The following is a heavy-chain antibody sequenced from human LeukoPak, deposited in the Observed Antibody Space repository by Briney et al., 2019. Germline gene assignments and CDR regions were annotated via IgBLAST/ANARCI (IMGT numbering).Heavy chain of an antibody. V-gene: IGHV3-33*01. Sequence: PGGSPRLSCAASGFTFSIYGMHWVRQAPGKGLEWVAVIWYDGSNKYYADSVKGRFTISRDNSKNTLYLQMNSLRAEDTAVYYCARESLRWERAFDIWGQGTMVTVSS. CDR3: ARESLRWERAFDI. D-gene: IGHD4-23*01. J-gene: IGHJ3*02. CDR2: IWYDGSNK. CDR1: GFTFSIYG.